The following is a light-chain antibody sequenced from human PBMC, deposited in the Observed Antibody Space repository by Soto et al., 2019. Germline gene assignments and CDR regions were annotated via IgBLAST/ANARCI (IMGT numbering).Light chain of an antibody. Sequence: DIVMTQSPLSLPVTPGEPASISCRSSQSLLHSNGYNYLDWYLQKPGQSPQLLIYLGSNRASGVPDRFSGSGSGTDFTLKISRVEAEDAGFYYCMQALQSPLTFGGGTKVEIK. CDR3: MQALQSPLT. J-gene: IGKJ4*01. CDR2: LGS. CDR1: QSLLHSNGYNY. V-gene: IGKV2-28*01.